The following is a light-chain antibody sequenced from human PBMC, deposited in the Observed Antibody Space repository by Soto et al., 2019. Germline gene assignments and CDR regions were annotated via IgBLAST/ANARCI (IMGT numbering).Light chain of an antibody. CDR2: EVS. CDR1: SGDVGAYNY. CDR3: SSYTSSITRA. J-gene: IGLJ3*02. Sequence: SALTQPASVSGSPGQSITISCTGTSGDVGAYNYVSWYQQHPGKAPKLIIYEVSNRPSGVSDRFSGSKSGYTASLTISGLQAEDEADYYCSSYTSSITRAFGGGTKVTVL. V-gene: IGLV2-14*01.